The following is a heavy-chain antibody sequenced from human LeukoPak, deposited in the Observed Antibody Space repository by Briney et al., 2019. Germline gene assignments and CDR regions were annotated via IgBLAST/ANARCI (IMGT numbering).Heavy chain of an antibody. Sequence: SETLSLTCAVYGGSFSGYYWSWIRQPPGKGLEWIGEVNHSGSTNYNPSLKSRVTISVDTSKNQFSLKLSSVTAADTAVYYCARGREYCSGGSCYSLGHSVGFDYWGPGTLVTVSS. V-gene: IGHV4-34*01. CDR3: ARGREYCSGGSCYSLGHSVGFDY. J-gene: IGHJ4*02. D-gene: IGHD2-15*01. CDR1: GGSFSGYY. CDR2: VNHSGST.